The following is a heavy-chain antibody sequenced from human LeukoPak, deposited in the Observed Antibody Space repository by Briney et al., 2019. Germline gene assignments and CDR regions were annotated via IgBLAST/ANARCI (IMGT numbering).Heavy chain of an antibody. CDR1: GDSVSSNSAA. CDR2: TYYRSKWYN. V-gene: IGHV6-1*01. D-gene: IGHD2-2*01. CDR3: ARDGGYCSSTSCFRWFDP. J-gene: IGHJ5*02. Sequence: SQTLSLTCAISGDSVSSNSAAWNWIRQSPSRGLEWLGRTYYRSKWYNDYAVSVKSRITINPDTSKNQFSPQLNSVTPEDTAVYYCARDGGYCSSTSCFRWFDPWGQGTLVTVSS.